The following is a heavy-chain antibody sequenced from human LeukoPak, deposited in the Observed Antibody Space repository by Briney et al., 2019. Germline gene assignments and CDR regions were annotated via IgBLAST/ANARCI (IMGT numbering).Heavy chain of an antibody. V-gene: IGHV4-34*01. Sequence: SETLSLTCAVYGGSFSGYYWSWIRQPPGKGLEWIGEINHSGSTNYNPSLKSRVTISVDTSRNQFSLKLSSVTAADTAVYYCARAWGIQLWLSYFDYWGQGTLVTVSS. D-gene: IGHD5-18*01. J-gene: IGHJ4*02. CDR2: INHSGST. CDR3: ARAWGIQLWLSYFDY. CDR1: GGSFSGYY.